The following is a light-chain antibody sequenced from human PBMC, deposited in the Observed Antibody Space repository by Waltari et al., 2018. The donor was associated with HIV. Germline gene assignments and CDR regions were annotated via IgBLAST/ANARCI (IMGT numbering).Light chain of an antibody. CDR3: CSYAATSTFV. Sequence: QSALTQPASVSGSPGQSITISCTGTSSDVGSYNLVSWYQQYPGKAPKLMIYEVSKRPSGFSNRFSGSKSGNTASLTISVLQAEDEADYYCCSYAATSTFVFGTGTKVTVL. CDR1: SSDVGSYNL. CDR2: EVS. V-gene: IGLV2-23*02. J-gene: IGLJ1*01.